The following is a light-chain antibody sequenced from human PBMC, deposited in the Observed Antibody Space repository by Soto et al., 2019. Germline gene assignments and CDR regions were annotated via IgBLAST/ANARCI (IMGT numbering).Light chain of an antibody. CDR3: QQRSNRPLT. CDR2: DTS. CDR1: QSVSSY. J-gene: IGKJ5*01. V-gene: IGKV3-11*01. Sequence: EIVLTRSPPTLSLSPGERATLSCRASQSVSSYLAWYQQKPGQAPRLLLYDTSIRASGIPARFSGSGSGTDFTLTISSLDPEDFAVYYCQQRSNRPLTFGQGTRLEIK.